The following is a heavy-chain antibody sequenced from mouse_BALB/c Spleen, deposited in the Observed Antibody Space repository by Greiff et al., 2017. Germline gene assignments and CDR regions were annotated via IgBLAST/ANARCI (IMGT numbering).Heavy chain of an antibody. CDR3: ARALRRGYFDV. V-gene: IGHV2-6-7*01. J-gene: IGHJ1*01. D-gene: IGHD2-12*01. CDR2: IWGDGST. CDR1: GFSLTGYG. Sequence: VKVVESGPGLVAPSQSLSITCTASGFSLTGYGVNWVRQPPGKGLEWLGMIWGDGSTDYNSALKSRLSISKDNSKSQVFLKMNSLQTDDTARYYCARALRRGYFDVWGAGTTVTVSS.